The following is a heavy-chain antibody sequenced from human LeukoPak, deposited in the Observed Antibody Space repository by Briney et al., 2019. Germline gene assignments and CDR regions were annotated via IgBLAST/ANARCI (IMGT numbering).Heavy chain of an antibody. CDR3: ARGSGWVPPENHYYYGMDV. CDR1: VGTFSSYA. Sequence: SVKVSCKASVGTFSSYAISWVRQAPGQGLEWMGGIIPIFGTANYAQKFQGRVTITADESTSTAYMELSSLRSEDTAVYYCARGSGWVPPENHYYYGMDVWGQGTTVTVSS. D-gene: IGHD3-3*01. J-gene: IGHJ6*02. V-gene: IGHV1-69*13. CDR2: IIPIFGTA.